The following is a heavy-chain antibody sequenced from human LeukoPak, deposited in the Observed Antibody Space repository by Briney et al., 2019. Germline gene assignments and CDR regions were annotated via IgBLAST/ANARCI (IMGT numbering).Heavy chain of an antibody. J-gene: IGHJ3*02. D-gene: IGHD1-26*01. V-gene: IGHV3-53*01. CDR3: ARGGSYLSAFDI. CDR1: GFTFSSNY. Sequence: GGSLRLSCAASGFTFSSNYMSWVRQAPGKGLEWVSIIYSGGSTFYADSVKGRFTISRDNSKNTLSLQMNSLKAEDTAVYYCARGGSYLSAFDIWGQGTMVTVSS. CDR2: IYSGGST.